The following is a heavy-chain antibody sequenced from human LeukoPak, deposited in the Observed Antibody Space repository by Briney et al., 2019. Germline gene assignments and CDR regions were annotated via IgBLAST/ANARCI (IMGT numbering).Heavy chain of an antibody. Sequence: PSETLSLTCTVSGGSISSYYWSWIRQPPGKGLEWIGYISYSGTTNYNPSLKSRVTISIDTSKNQFSLKLSSVTAADTAVYSCASGVNWIDPWGQGTLVTVSS. J-gene: IGHJ5*02. CDR3: ASGVNWIDP. D-gene: IGHD3-16*01. V-gene: IGHV4-59*01. CDR2: ISYSGTT. CDR1: GGSISSYY.